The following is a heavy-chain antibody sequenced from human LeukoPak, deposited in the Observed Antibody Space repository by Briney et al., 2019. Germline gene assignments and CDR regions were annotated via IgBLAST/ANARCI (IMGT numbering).Heavy chain of an antibody. CDR3: ASLPTIFGVVPWFDP. D-gene: IGHD3-3*01. V-gene: IGHV3-21*06. CDR2: ISSSSSYI. Sequence: PGGSLRLSCAASGFTFSSYSMNWVRQAPGKGLEWASSISSSSSYIYYADSVKGRFTISRDNAKNSLYLQMNSLRAEDTAVYYCASLPTIFGVVPWFDPWGQGTLVTVSS. J-gene: IGHJ5*02. CDR1: GFTFSSYS.